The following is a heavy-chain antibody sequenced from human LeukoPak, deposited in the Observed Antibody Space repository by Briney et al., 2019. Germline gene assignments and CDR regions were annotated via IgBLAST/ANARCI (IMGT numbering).Heavy chain of an antibody. CDR2: ISYDGSIE. J-gene: IGHJ4*02. CDR3: ARSKSGSSWYPPDY. Sequence: GGSLRLPCAASGFTFSSYGMHWVRQAPGKGLEWLAVISYDGSIEYYADSVKGRFTISRDNSKNTLYLQMNSLRAEDTAVYYCARSKSGSSWYPPDYWGQGTLVTVSS. D-gene: IGHD6-13*01. V-gene: IGHV3-30*03. CDR1: GFTFSSYG.